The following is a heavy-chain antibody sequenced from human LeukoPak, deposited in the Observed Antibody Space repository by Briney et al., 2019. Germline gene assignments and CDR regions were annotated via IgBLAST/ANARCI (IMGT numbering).Heavy chain of an antibody. D-gene: IGHD2-15*01. Sequence: ASVKVSCKASGYTFTSYDINWVRQATGQGLEWMGWMNPNSGNTGYAQKFQGRVTMTRNTSIHTAYIELSSLRSEGTAVYYCARGLWGGYCSGGSCLGFDPWGQGTLVTVSS. CDR2: MNPNSGNT. CDR1: GYTFTSYD. CDR3: ARGLWGGYCSGGSCLGFDP. J-gene: IGHJ5*02. V-gene: IGHV1-8*01.